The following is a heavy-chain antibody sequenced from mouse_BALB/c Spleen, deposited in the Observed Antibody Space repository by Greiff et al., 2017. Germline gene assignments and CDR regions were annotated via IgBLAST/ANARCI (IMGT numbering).Heavy chain of an antibody. J-gene: IGHJ4*01. CDR2: IDPENGNT. D-gene: IGHD4-1*01. CDR1: GFNIKDYY. CDR3: APLQTGSLYAMDY. Sequence: EVQLQQSGAELVRPGALVKLSCKASGFNIKDYYMHWVKQRPEQGLEWIGWIDPENGNTIYDPKFQGKASITADTSSNTAYLQLSSLTSEDTAVYYCAPLQTGSLYAMDYWGQGTSVTVSS. V-gene: IGHV14-1*02.